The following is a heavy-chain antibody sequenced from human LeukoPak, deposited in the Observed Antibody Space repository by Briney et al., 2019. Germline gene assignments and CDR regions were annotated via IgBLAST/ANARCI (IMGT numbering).Heavy chain of an antibody. D-gene: IGHD6-13*01. J-gene: IGHJ3*02. Sequence: PSETLSLTRTVSGGSISSYYWSWIRQPPGKGLEWIGYIYYSGSTNYNPSLKSRVTISVDTSKNQFSLKLSSVTAADTAVYYCARDSAAAHWAFDIWGQGTMVTVSS. CDR1: GGSISSYY. V-gene: IGHV4-59*01. CDR3: ARDSAAAHWAFDI. CDR2: IYYSGST.